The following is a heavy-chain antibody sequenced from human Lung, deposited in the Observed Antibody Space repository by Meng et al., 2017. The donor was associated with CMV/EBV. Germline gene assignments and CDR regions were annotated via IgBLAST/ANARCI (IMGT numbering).Heavy chain of an antibody. Sequence: GGSLRLXCEASGFTFSSYAMTWFRQTPGKGLESVSAITGAGGNTYYSNSVKGRFTGSRDNSKNTLYLQMNSLRVEDTAVYYCARGGEECCSGAICYHFDNXGQGXLVTVSS. D-gene: IGHD2-2*01. V-gene: IGHV3-23*01. J-gene: IGHJ4*02. CDR1: GFTFSSYA. CDR3: ARGGEECCSGAICYHFDN. CDR2: ITGAGGNT.